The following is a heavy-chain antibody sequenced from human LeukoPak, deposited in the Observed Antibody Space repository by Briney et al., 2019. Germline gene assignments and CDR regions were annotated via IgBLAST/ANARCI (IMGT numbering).Heavy chain of an antibody. CDR1: EFTFSSYA. V-gene: IGHV3-23*01. Sequence: GGSLRLSSTASEFTFSSYAMNWVRQAPGKGLEWVSAISGSGGSTYYADSVKGRFTVSRDNSRNTLYLQMNSLRAEDTAVYYCANVFVGRYDAFDIWGQGTMVAVSS. J-gene: IGHJ3*02. CDR2: ISGSGGST. D-gene: IGHD2-21*01. CDR3: ANVFVGRYDAFDI.